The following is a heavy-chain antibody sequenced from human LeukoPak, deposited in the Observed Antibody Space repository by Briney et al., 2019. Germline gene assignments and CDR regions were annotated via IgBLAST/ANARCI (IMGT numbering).Heavy chain of an antibody. D-gene: IGHD3-9*01. Sequence: GASVKVSCKASGGTFSSYAISWVRQAPGQGLEWMGGIIPIFGTANYAQKFQGRVTITTDESTSTAYMELSSLRSEDTAVYYCARSPDYDLFRFDYWGQGTLVTVSS. CDR1: GGTFSSYA. J-gene: IGHJ4*02. V-gene: IGHV1-69*05. CDR2: IIPIFGTA. CDR3: ARSPDYDLFRFDY.